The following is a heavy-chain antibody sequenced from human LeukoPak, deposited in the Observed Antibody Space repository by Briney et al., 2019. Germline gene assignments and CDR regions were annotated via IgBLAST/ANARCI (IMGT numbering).Heavy chain of an antibody. CDR2: INPNSGGT. J-gene: IGHJ6*03. CDR3: ARVLGGYCSGGSCYRGQYYYMDV. D-gene: IGHD2-15*01. Sequence: ASVKVSCKASGYTFTGYYMHWVRQAPGQGLEWMGWINPNSGGTNYAQKFQGRVTMTRDTSISTAYMELSSLRSEDTAVYYCARVLGGYCSGGSCYRGQYYYMDVWGKGTTVTVSS. CDR1: GYTFTGYY. V-gene: IGHV1-2*02.